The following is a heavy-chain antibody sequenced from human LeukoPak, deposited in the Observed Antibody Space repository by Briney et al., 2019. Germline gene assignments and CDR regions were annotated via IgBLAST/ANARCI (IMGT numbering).Heavy chain of an antibody. V-gene: IGHV4-31*03. J-gene: IGHJ4*02. CDR3: ARGYYYGSGSYYSFFDY. CDR1: GGSISSGGYY. Sequence: SQTLSLTCTVSGGSISSGGYYWSWIRQHPGKGLEWIGYIYYSGSTYYNPSLKSRVTISVDMSKNQFSLKLSSVTAADTAVYYCARGYYYGSGSYYSFFDYWGQGTLVTVSS. D-gene: IGHD3-10*01. CDR2: IYYSGST.